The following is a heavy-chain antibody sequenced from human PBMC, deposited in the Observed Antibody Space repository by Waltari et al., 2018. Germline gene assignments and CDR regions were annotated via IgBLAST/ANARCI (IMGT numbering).Heavy chain of an antibody. V-gene: IGHV3-48*03. Sequence: EVQLVESGGGLVQPGGSLRLSCAASGFTFSSYEMNWVRQAPGKGLEWVSYISSSGSTIYYADSVKGRFTISRDNAKNSLYLQMNSLRAEDTAVYYCARFSTVTTPGYFDYWGQGTLVTVSS. CDR3: ARFSTVTTPGYFDY. CDR2: ISSSGSTI. D-gene: IGHD4-17*01. J-gene: IGHJ4*02. CDR1: GFTFSSYE.